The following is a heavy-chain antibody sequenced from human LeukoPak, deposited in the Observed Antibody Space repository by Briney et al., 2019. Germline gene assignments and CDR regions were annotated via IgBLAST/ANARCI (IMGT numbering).Heavy chain of an antibody. CDR3: ARQIASAGTAGLDF. Sequence: SETLSLTCTVSGGSISSYYWSWIRQPAGKGLEWIGRIYSTGSTNYNPSLKSRVTMSVDTSKNQFSLRLRSVTAADTAVYYCARQIASAGTAGLDFWGQGALVTVFS. V-gene: IGHV4-4*07. J-gene: IGHJ4*02. CDR2: IYSTGST. CDR1: GGSISSYY. D-gene: IGHD6-13*01.